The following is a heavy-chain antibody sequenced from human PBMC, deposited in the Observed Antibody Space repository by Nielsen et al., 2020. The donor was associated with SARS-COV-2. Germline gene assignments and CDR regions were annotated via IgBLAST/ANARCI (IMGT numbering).Heavy chain of an antibody. CDR2: IAPDEREK. J-gene: IGHJ3*02. Sequence: GGSLRLSCAASGFTFSSYGMHWVRQAPGKGLEWVANIAPDEREKSYVDYVKGRFIISRDNAKNSLFLQMNSLRAEDTAVYYCARDANYYESSGHHYDAFDIWGQGTMVTVSS. CDR3: ARDANYYESSGHHYDAFDI. V-gene: IGHV3-7*03. CDR1: GFTFSSYG. D-gene: IGHD3-22*01.